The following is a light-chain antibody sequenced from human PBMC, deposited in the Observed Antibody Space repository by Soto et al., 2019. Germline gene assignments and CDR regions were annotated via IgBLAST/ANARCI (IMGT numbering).Light chain of an antibody. J-gene: IGKJ4*01. CDR1: QGISSC. Sequence: DIQMTQSPSSVSASVGDRVTITWRASQGISSCLAWYQQKPGKAPKLLISAASSLESGGPARFSGSVSGTDFSVNIYSLQPEDFATYYLQQADSFPFTFGGGTKLEIK. V-gene: IGKV1-12*01. CDR2: AAS. CDR3: QQADSFPFT.